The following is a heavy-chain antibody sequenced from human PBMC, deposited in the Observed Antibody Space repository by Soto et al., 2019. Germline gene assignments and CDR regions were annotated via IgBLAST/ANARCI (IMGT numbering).Heavy chain of an antibody. CDR3: ARAEDYYDSSGYYSWFDP. Sequence: PSETLSLTCAFYCGSFSGYYWSWIRQPPGKGLEWIGEINHSGSTNYNPSLKSRVTISVDTSKNQFSLKLSSVTAADTAVYYCARAEDYYDSSGYYSWFDPWGQGTLVTVSS. J-gene: IGHJ5*02. V-gene: IGHV4-34*01. CDR2: INHSGST. CDR1: CGSFSGYY. D-gene: IGHD3-22*01.